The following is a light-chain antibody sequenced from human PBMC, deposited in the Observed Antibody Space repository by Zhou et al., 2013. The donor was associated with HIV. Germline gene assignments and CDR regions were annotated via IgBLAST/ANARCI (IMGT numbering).Light chain of an antibody. Sequence: DIQMTQSPSTLSASVGDRVFITCRASQSINTWVAWYQQKPGKVPKLLIYKASRLESGVPSRFSGSGSGTDFTLTIDSLQPGDFATYYCHQFDSFPWTFGQGTKVEI. V-gene: IGKV1-5*03. CDR3: HQFDSFPWT. CDR2: KAS. J-gene: IGKJ1*01. CDR1: QSINTW.